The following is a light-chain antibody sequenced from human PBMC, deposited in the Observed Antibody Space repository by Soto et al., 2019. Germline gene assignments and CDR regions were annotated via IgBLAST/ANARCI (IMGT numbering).Light chain of an antibody. V-gene: IGKV3-15*01. CDR1: QNISRS. Sequence: EIVLTQSPATLSLSQGERATLSRRASQNISRSLAWYQQKPGQGPSLLIYGTSTRAGGVPTRFSGGGSGTEFTLTITSLQSEDFAVYYCHQYNGWPRTFGQGTNVDI. CDR3: HQYNGWPRT. J-gene: IGKJ1*01. CDR2: GTS.